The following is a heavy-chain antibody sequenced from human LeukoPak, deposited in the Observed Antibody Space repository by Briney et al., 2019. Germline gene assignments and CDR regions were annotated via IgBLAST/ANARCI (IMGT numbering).Heavy chain of an antibody. CDR1: RFTVNSNY. D-gene: IGHD2-21*01. CDR3: ARDLCSCSGGECYEYKWFDP. Sequence: PGGSLRLSCGASRFTVNSNYMAWVRQAPGKGLEWVAFIYGGGSTHYSESVRGRFTISRHNSNNTLYLQMGSLRPEDTGVYYCARDLCSCSGGECYEYKWFDPWGQGTLVTVSS. V-gene: IGHV3-53*04. J-gene: IGHJ5*02. CDR2: IYGGGST.